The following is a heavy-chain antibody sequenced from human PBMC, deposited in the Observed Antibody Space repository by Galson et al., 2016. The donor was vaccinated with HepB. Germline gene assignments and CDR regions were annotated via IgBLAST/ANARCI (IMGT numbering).Heavy chain of an antibody. Sequence: SLRLSCAASGFSFRSYGMHWVRQAPGKGLEWVAIVYYDGSNQNYADSVKGRFTISRDNSKNTLFLQMNSLRAEDTAVYYCARGPLVDGMDLWGQGTTVTVSS. J-gene: IGHJ6*02. V-gene: IGHV3-30*12. CDR2: VYYDGSNQ. D-gene: IGHD2-15*01. CDR1: GFSFRSYG. CDR3: ARGPLVDGMDL.